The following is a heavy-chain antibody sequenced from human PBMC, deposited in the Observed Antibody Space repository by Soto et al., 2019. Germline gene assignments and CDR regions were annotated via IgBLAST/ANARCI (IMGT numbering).Heavy chain of an antibody. CDR3: ATDMRGLWLDTGWALAI. D-gene: IGHD2-21*01. Sequence: CGCRRLSCAACGCTFDDYAVQGARQAPGKGREWVSGISWNSGSIGYADSVKGRFIISRDNAKNSLYLQMNSLRAEDTALYYCATDMRGLWLDTGWALAIWGQGTMVTVS. V-gene: IGHV3-9*01. CDR1: GCTFDDYA. J-gene: IGHJ3*02. CDR2: ISWNSGSI.